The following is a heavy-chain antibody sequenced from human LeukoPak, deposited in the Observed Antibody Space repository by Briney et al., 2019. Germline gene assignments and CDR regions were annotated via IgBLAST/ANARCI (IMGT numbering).Heavy chain of an antibody. CDR1: GFTFSSYA. V-gene: IGHV4-34*01. CDR2: INHSGST. J-gene: IGHJ4*02. D-gene: IGHD6-19*01. CDR3: ARDYVGVAGTFDY. Sequence: GSLRLSCAASGFTFSSYAMSWIRQPPGKGLEWIGEINHSGSTNYNPSLKSRVSISVDTSKNQFSLKLSSVTAADTAVYFCARDYVGVAGTFDYWGQGTLVTVSS.